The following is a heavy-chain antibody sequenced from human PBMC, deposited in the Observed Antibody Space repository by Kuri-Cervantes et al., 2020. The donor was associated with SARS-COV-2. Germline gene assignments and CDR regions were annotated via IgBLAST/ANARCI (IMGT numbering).Heavy chain of an antibody. CDR1: GDSVSSRY. D-gene: IGHD4-17*01. J-gene: IGHJ4*02. CDR2: IYNTGST. CDR3: ARGINDYADYGLDY. Sequence: SETLSLTCTVSGDSVSSRYWSWIRQPPGKGLEYNAYIYNTGSTNYNPSFKSRVTISVDTSKNQFSLRLNSVTAADTAVYYCARGINDYADYGLDYWGQGTLVTVSS. V-gene: IGHV4-59*02.